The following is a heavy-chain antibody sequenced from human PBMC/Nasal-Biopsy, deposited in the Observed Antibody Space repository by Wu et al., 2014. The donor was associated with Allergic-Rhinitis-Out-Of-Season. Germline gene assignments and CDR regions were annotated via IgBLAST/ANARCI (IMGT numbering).Heavy chain of an antibody. Sequence: YNPSLKSRVTMSVDTSKNQFSLKLSSVTAADTAVYYCAREYMGPGIAVAGTRMDVWGQGTTVTVSS. J-gene: IGHJ6*02. D-gene: IGHD6-19*01. CDR3: AREYMGPGIAVAGTRMDV. V-gene: IGHV4-30-2*04.